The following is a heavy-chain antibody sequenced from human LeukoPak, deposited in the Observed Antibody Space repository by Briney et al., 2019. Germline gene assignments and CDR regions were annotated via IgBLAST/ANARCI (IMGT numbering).Heavy chain of an antibody. CDR1: GFTFSNYW. CDR2: IRQAGSEK. J-gene: IGHJ6*02. Sequence: GGSLRLSCAVSGFTFSNYWMSWVRQAPGKGLEWVANIRQAGSEKYYVDSVKGRFTISRDNAKSSLYLQMNSLRAEDTAVYYCARDSYGMDVWGQGTTVTVSS. V-gene: IGHV3-7*01. CDR3: ARDSYGMDV.